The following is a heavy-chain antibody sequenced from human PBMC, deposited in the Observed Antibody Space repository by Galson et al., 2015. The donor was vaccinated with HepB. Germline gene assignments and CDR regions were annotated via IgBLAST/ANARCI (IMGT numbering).Heavy chain of an antibody. CDR1: GYGFTSYC. CDR2: IYPVDSDT. D-gene: IGHD3-10*01. J-gene: IGHJ2*01. CDR3: ARSPLKWFGKPHTRYFDL. Sequence: QSGAEVKKPGESLRISCKSSGYGFTSYCIGWVRQMPGKGLEWMGIIYPVDSDTTYSPSLQGQVTISADKSINTAYLQWSSLEASDTAIYYCARSPLKWFGKPHTRYFDLWGRGTLVTVSS. V-gene: IGHV5-51*01.